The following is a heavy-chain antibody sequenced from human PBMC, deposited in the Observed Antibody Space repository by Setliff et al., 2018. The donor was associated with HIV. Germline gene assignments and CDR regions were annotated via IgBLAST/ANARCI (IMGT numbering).Heavy chain of an antibody. Sequence: SETLSLTCAVYGGSFSGYYWSWIRQPPGEGLEWIGEINHSGSTNYNPSLKSRVTISVDTSKNQFSLKLSSVTAADTAAYYCARDQFTWNDHDQNNHYYGMDVWGQGTTVTVSS. CDR3: ARDQFTWNDHDQNNHYYGMDV. CDR1: GGSFSGYY. J-gene: IGHJ6*02. V-gene: IGHV4-34*01. CDR2: INHSGST. D-gene: IGHD1-1*01.